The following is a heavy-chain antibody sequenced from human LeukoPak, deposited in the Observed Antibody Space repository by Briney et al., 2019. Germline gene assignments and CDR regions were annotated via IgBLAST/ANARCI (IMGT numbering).Heavy chain of an antibody. V-gene: IGHV3-66*04. Sequence: ETLSLTCSVSSGSISSYYWSWVRQAPGKGLEWVSVIYSGGSIYYADSVKGRFTISRDKSKNTLYLQMNSLRAEDTAVYYCARPPYGGVDYWGQGTLVTVSS. D-gene: IGHD4-23*01. J-gene: IGHJ4*02. CDR3: ARPPYGGVDY. CDR2: IYSGGSI. CDR1: SGSISSYY.